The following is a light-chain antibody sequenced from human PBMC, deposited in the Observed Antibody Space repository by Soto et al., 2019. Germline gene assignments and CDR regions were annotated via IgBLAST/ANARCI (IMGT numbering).Light chain of an antibody. CDR2: AAS. CDR3: LQHNSYPLT. CDR1: QGISSF. J-gene: IGKJ4*01. Sequence: DIQMTQSPSTLSASVGDRVTITCRASQGISSFLNWYQHKPGTAPNLLIHAASSLQSWVPSRFSGSGSGTEFTLTISNLQPEDFATYYCLQHNSYPLTFGGGTRWIS. V-gene: IGKV1-17*02.